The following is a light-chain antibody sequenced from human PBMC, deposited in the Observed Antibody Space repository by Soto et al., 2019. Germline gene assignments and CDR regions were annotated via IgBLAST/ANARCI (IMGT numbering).Light chain of an antibody. CDR3: QQYNSYWT. CDR2: RAS. V-gene: IGKV3-20*01. J-gene: IGKJ1*01. Sequence: EIVLTQSPGTLSLSPGERATLSCRASQSVSSNYVAWYQQKPGQTPKVLIYRASSRATGIPDRFSGSGSGTEFTLTISSLQPDDFATYYCQQYNSYWTFGQGTKVDIK. CDR1: QSVSSNY.